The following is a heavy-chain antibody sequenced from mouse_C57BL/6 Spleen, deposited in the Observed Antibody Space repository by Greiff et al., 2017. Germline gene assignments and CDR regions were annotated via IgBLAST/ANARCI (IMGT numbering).Heavy chain of an antibody. CDR2: INPSSGYT. V-gene: IGHV1-4*01. D-gene: IGHD2-4*01. CDR1: GYTFTSYT. CDR3: DRSVYDYDDCYYALDY. Sequence: VQLQQSGAELARPGASVKMSCKASGYTFTSYTMHWVKQRPGQGLEWIGYINPSSGYTKYNQKFTDKATLTVDKSSSTAYMQLSSLRSEDSAVYYCDRSVYDYDDCYYALDYWGQGTSVTVSS. J-gene: IGHJ4*01.